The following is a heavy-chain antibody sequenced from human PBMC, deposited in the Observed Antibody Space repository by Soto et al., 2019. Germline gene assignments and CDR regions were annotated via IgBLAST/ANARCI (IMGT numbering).Heavy chain of an antibody. CDR2: IKPDGGET. CDR1: GFTFSRSW. D-gene: IGHD6-19*01. J-gene: IGHJ4*02. CDR3: XSERDSGWDY. V-gene: IGHV3-7*02. Sequence: EVQLVESGGGLVQPGGSLRLSCAASGFTFSRSWMSWVRQAPGKGQEWGANIKPDGGETYYVDYVTGRFTISRDNGXXXXXLXXXXXXXXXXXXXXXXSERDSGWDYWGQGTLVTVSS.